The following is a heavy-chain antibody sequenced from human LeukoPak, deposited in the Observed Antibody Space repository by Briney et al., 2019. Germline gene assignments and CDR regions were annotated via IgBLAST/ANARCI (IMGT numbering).Heavy chain of an antibody. CDR3: ARGVPYASWSGPHYSDY. D-gene: IGHD3-3*01. CDR1: GFTFNRFY. Sequence: GGSLRLSCSASGFTFNRFYLHWVRQAPGKGLEWVANIKQDGSQKYYVDSVKGRFSISRDNAKNSLYLQMNSLRAEDTAVYYCARGVPYASWSGPHYSDYWGQGTLVTVSS. J-gene: IGHJ4*02. V-gene: IGHV3-7*01. CDR2: IKQDGSQK.